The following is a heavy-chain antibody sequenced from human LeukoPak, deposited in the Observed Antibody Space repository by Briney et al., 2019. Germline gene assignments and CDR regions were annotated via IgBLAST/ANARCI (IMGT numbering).Heavy chain of an antibody. V-gene: IGHV1-18*01. Sequence: ASVKVSCKASDYTFTSYGISWVRQAPGQGLEWMGWISAYNGNTNYAQKLQGRVTMTTDTSTSTAYMELRSLRSDDTAVYYCARTRAEVGATNNYYYYYMDVWGKGTTVTISS. CDR1: DYTFTSYG. D-gene: IGHD1-26*01. CDR2: ISAYNGNT. J-gene: IGHJ6*03. CDR3: ARTRAEVGATNNYYYYYMDV.